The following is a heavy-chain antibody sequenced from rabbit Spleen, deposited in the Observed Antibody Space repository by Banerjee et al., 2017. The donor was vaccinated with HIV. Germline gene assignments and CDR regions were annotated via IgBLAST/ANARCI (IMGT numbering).Heavy chain of an antibody. CDR1: GFDFSNAYA. CDR2: IRAGSGGTT. Sequence: QEQLVESGGGLVKPEGSLTLTCKASGFDFSNAYACWVRQAPGKGLEWIACIRAGSGGTTYYASWAKGRFTVAKTSSTTVTLQMTSLTAADTATYFCASGYSDIYFNLWGPGTLVTVS. J-gene: IGHJ4*01. D-gene: IGHD1-1*01. CDR3: ASGYSDIYFNL. V-gene: IGHV1S45*01.